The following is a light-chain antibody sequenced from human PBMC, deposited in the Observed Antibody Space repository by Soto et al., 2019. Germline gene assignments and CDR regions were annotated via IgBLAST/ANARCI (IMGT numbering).Light chain of an antibody. CDR2: EAS. Sequence: DIQMTQSPSSASASVGDTVTITCRTSQDVSRYLVWYQHKPGKAPRLLIYEASSMQSGAPSRFSGSGSGTDFTLTISSLQPDDFATYYCQQANSYPWTFGQGTKVDI. CDR1: QDVSRY. V-gene: IGKV1-12*01. J-gene: IGKJ1*01. CDR3: QQANSYPWT.